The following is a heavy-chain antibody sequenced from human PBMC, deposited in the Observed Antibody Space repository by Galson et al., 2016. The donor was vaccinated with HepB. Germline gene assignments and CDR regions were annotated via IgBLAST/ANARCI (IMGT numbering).Heavy chain of an antibody. CDR1: GFSFSTYW. D-gene: IGHD1-26*01. CDR3: ARGGSRPIDY. J-gene: IGHJ4*02. CDR2: INTDGSST. V-gene: IGHV3-74*01. Sequence: SLRLSCAASGFSFSTYWMTWVRQAPGKGLVWVSRINTDGSSTSYADSVKGRFTISRDNAKNTLYLQMNSLRAEDTAVYYCARGGSRPIDYWGQGTLVTVSS.